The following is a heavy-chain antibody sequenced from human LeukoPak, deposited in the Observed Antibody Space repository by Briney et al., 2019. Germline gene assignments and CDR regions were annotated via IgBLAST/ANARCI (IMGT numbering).Heavy chain of an antibody. CDR3: AKDVGWELLYYFDY. Sequence: ASVKVSCNVSGYTLTELSMHWVRQAPGKGLEWMGGFDPEDGETIYAQKFQGRVTMTEDTSTDTAYMELSSLRSEDTAVYYCAKDVGWELLYYFDYWGQGTLVTVSS. V-gene: IGHV1-24*01. CDR2: FDPEDGET. J-gene: IGHJ4*02. D-gene: IGHD1-26*01. CDR1: GYTLTELS.